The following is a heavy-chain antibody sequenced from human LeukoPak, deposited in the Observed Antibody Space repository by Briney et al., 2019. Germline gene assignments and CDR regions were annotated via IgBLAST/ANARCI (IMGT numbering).Heavy chain of an antibody. CDR3: ATDSFSISSISLPGADAFDI. J-gene: IGHJ3*02. CDR2: IDQDGSAK. Sequence: GGSLRLSCGASGFTFSNYWMTWVRQAPGKGLEWVANIDQDGSAKYYVGSVKGRFTISRVNAKKSLYLQMNSLRVDDTAVYHCATDSFSISSISLPGADAFDIWGQGTMVTVSS. V-gene: IGHV3-7*01. D-gene: IGHD3-3*02. CDR1: GFTFSNYW.